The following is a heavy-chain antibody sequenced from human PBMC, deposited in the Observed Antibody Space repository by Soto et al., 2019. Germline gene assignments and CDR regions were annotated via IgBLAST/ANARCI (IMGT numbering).Heavy chain of an antibody. CDR2: MYYSGST. CDR3: ARGYRQSGYSSSRVFDY. J-gene: IGHJ4*02. D-gene: IGHD6-13*01. CDR1: GGSINSGGYL. Sequence: QVQLRESGPGLVKPSQTLSLTCTVCGGSINSGGYLRNWIRQHPGKGLEWIGYMYYSGSTYYNPFLRSRVIISGDTSENHFSLKLSSVTSADTAVYFCARGYRQSGYSSSRVFDYWGQGTLVNVSS. V-gene: IGHV4-31*03.